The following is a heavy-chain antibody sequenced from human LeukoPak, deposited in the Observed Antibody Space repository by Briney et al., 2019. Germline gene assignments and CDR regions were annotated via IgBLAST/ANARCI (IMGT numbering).Heavy chain of an antibody. V-gene: IGHV3-7*03. J-gene: IGHJ3*02. Sequence: QPGGSLRLSCAASGFTFSNYWMNWVRQAPGQGLEWAANIKQDGSEKYYVDSVKGRFTISRDNAKNSLHLQLNSLRAEDTAVYYCARDRGYCSGETCYAAVDIWGQGTMVTVSS. CDR1: GFTFSNYW. D-gene: IGHD2-15*01. CDR2: IKQDGSEK. CDR3: ARDRGYCSGETCYAAVDI.